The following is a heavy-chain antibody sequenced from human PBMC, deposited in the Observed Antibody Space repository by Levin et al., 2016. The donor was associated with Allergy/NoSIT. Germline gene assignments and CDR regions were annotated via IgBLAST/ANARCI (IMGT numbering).Heavy chain of an antibody. D-gene: IGHD4-11*01. CDR2: IKSKTDGGTT. CDR3: TTGGDSNSGTYYYYYGMDV. Sequence: WIRQPPGKGLEWVGRIKSKTDGGTTDYAAPVKGRFTISRDDSKNTLYLQMNSLKTEDTAVYYCTTGGDSNSGTYYYYYGMDVWGQGTTVTVSS. V-gene: IGHV3-15*01. J-gene: IGHJ6*02.